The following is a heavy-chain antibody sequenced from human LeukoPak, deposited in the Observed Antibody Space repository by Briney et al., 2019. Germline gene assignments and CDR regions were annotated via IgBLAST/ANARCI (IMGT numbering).Heavy chain of an antibody. Sequence: SQTPSLTCAISGDSVSSNSAAWNWIRQSPSRGLEWLGRTYYRSKWYNDYAVSVKSRITINPDTSKNQFSLQLNSVTPEDTAVYYCARSKVATMVRGVSWFDPWGQGTLVTVSS. CDR2: TYYRSKWYN. D-gene: IGHD3-10*01. J-gene: IGHJ5*02. V-gene: IGHV6-1*01. CDR1: GDSVSSNSAA. CDR3: ARSKVATMVRGVSWFDP.